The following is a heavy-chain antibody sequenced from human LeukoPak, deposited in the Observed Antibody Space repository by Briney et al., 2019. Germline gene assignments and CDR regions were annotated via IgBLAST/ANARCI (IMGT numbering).Heavy chain of an antibody. CDR2: ISAYNGNT. CDR3: ARDRAVDDYYYYGMDV. CDR1: GYTFTSYG. J-gene: IGHJ6*02. Sequence: ASVKVSCKASGYTFTSYGISWVRQAPGQGLEWMGWISAYNGNTNYAQKLQGRVTMTTDTSTSTAYMELRSPRSDDTAVYYCARDRAVDDYYYYGMDVWGQGTTVTVSS. V-gene: IGHV1-18*01. D-gene: IGHD4-23*01.